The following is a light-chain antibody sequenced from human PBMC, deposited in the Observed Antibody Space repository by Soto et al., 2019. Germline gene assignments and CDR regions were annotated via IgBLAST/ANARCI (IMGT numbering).Light chain of an antibody. V-gene: IGLV2-8*01. Sequence: QSVLTQPPSASGSPGRSVTISCTGTSSDVGGYDYVSWFQQHPCKAPKLIIYEVTKRPSGVPDRFSASKSGNTASLTVSGLQAEDEADYYCSSFVAGNNYWVFGGGTKLTVL. CDR2: EVT. J-gene: IGLJ3*02. CDR3: SSFVAGNNYWV. CDR1: SSDVGGYDY.